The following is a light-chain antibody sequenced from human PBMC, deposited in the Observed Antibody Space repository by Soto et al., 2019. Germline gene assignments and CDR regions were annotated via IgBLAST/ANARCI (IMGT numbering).Light chain of an antibody. Sequence: AIQLTQSPSSLSASVGDRVTISCRASQSVSSALAWYQQKPGKAPKLLIYDASSMDSGIPSRFSGSGSGTDFTLTISSLQPEDFATYYCQQFNSYPLTFGGGTKVEIK. CDR3: QQFNSYPLT. V-gene: IGKV1-13*02. CDR2: DAS. J-gene: IGKJ4*01. CDR1: QSVSSA.